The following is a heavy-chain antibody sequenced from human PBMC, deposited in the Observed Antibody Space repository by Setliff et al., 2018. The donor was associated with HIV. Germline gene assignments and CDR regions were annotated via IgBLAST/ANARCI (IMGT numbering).Heavy chain of an antibody. CDR3: SINSPLSS. V-gene: IGHV3-15*01. CDR2: IKNRPAGGTT. Sequence: GGSLRLSCAASGFTFSKTWMTWVRQAPGKGLEWVGRIKNRPAGGTTEYAAPVKGRFTISRDDSKNMAYLQMNSLKIEDTALYFCSINSPLSSWGQGTLVTVSS. CDR1: GFTFSKTW. D-gene: IGHD6-6*01. J-gene: IGHJ4*02.